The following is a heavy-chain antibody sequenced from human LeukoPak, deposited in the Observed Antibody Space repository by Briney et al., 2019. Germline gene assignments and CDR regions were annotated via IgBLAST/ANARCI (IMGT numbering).Heavy chain of an antibody. D-gene: IGHD3-22*01. V-gene: IGHV4-59*01. J-gene: IGHJ1*01. CDR3: ARGMYYYDSSGYYYDPSEYSQH. CDR2: IYYSGST. Sequence: ASETLSLTSTVSGGAISSYYWSWIRQPPGKGLEWIGYIYYSGSTNYNPSLKSRVTISVDTSKNQFSLKLSSVTAADTAVYYCARGMYYYDSSGYYYDPSEYSQHWGQGTLVTVSS. CDR1: GGAISSYY.